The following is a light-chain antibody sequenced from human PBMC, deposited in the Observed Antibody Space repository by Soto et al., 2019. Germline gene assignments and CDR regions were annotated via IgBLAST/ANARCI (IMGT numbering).Light chain of an antibody. Sequence: EIELTQSPATLSLSPGERATLSCRASQSVSSNYLAWYQQKPGQAPRLLIYGASSRATGIPDRFSGSGSGTDFTLTISRLEPEDFAVYYCQQYGSSPPTFGQGTKVDIK. J-gene: IGKJ1*01. CDR2: GAS. V-gene: IGKV3-20*01. CDR3: QQYGSSPPT. CDR1: QSVSSNY.